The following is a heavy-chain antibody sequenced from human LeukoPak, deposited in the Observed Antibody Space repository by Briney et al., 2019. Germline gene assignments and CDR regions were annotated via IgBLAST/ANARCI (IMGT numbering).Heavy chain of an antibody. D-gene: IGHD4-17*01. CDR1: GFTFSNYG. J-gene: IGHJ6*02. Sequence: GGSLRLSCTASGFTFSNYGLSWLRPAAAKGLEGVSGLNNNGGSIYYADSVQGRFTISRDNSKNTLYLQMNSLRAEDTAGYYCAKDRSNTVTDSSRYYGMDVWGQGTTVTVSS. CDR2: LNNNGGSI. CDR3: AKDRSNTVTDSSRYYGMDV. V-gene: IGHV3-23*01.